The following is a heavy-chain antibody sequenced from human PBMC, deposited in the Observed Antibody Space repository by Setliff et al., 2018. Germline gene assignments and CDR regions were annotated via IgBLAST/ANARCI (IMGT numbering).Heavy chain of an antibody. J-gene: IGHJ5*02. CDR2: ISSSGAGT. CDR3: AKDMIAVAGRGWFDT. V-gene: IGHV3-23*01. D-gene: IGHD6-19*01. CDR1: GFTFTNYA. Sequence: GESLRLSCAASGFTFTNYAMSWVRQAPGKGLEWVSGISSSGAGTYYADSVKGRFTISRDNSKNTLYLRMNSLRAEDTAVYYCAKDMIAVAGRGWFDTWGQGTLVTVSS.